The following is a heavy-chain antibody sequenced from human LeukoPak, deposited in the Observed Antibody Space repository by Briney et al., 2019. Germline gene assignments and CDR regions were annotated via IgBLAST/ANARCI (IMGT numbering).Heavy chain of an antibody. CDR2: IWGDENHK. Sequence: GGSLRLSCAASGFTFSSYAMSWVRQAPGKGLEWVAVIWGDENHKYHGDSVRGRFTISRDNAKNTLYLQMDSLRVEDTAVYYCARDVGSAPFDYWGQGTLVTVSS. V-gene: IGHV3-33*08. D-gene: IGHD6-25*01. CDR3: ARDVGSAPFDY. J-gene: IGHJ4*02. CDR1: GFTFSSYA.